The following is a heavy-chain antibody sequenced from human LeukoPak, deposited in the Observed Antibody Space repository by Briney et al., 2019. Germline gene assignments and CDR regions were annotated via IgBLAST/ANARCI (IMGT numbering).Heavy chain of an antibody. CDR3: AKYRHGAYGSFFDY. CDR2: IRYDGGDE. J-gene: IGHJ4*02. V-gene: IGHV3-30*02. Sequence: PGGSLRLSCAASGFTFSDDGMHGVRRAPGKGLGWVAFIRYDGGDEKYADSVKGRFTVSRDNSKNTLYLQMNSLRVEDTAVYYCAKYRHGAYGSFFDYWGQGTLVTVSS. D-gene: IGHD4-17*01. CDR1: GFTFSDDG.